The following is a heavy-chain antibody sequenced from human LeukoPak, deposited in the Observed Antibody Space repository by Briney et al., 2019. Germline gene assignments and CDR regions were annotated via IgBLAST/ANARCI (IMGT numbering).Heavy chain of an antibody. Sequence: PSETLSLTCAVYGGSFSGYYWSWIRQPPGKGLEWIGEINHSGSTNYNPSLKSRVTISVDTSKNQFSPKLSSVTAADTAVYYCARDSPTYCSSTSCRFHYYMDVWGKGTTVTVSS. D-gene: IGHD2-2*01. CDR1: GGSFSGYY. V-gene: IGHV4-34*01. CDR3: ARDSPTYCSSTSCRFHYYMDV. CDR2: INHSGST. J-gene: IGHJ6*03.